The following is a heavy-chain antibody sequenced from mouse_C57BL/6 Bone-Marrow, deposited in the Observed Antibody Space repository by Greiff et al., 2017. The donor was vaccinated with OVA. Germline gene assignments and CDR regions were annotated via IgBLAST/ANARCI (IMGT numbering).Heavy chain of an antibody. D-gene: IGHD4-1*01. Sequence: QVTLKESGPGILQPSQTLSLTCSFSGFSLSTFGMGVGWIRQPSGKGLEWLAHIWWDDDKYYNPALKSRLTSSKDTSKNQVFLKIASVDTADTATDYCARRANWDGYFDVWGTGTTVTVSS. J-gene: IGHJ1*03. CDR3: ARRANWDGYFDV. V-gene: IGHV8-8*01. CDR1: GFSLSTFGMG. CDR2: IWWDDDK.